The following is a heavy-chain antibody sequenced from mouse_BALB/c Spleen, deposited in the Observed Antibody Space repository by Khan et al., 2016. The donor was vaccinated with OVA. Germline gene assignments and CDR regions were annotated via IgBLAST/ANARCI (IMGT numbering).Heavy chain of an antibody. V-gene: IGHV14-3*02. CDR1: GFNIKDTY. J-gene: IGHJ3*01. CDR3: AREGDYYGSPFAY. CDR2: IDPANGNT. Sequence: VQLQQSGAELVKPGASVKLSCTASGFNIKDTYMHWVKQRPEQGLEWIGRIDPANGNTKYDPKFQGKATITADTSSNTAYLQLNSLTSKDTAIDYCAREGDYYGSPFAYWGQGTLVTVSA. D-gene: IGHD1-1*01.